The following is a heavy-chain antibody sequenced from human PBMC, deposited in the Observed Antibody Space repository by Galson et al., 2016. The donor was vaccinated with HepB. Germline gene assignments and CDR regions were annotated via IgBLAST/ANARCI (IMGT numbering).Heavy chain of an antibody. CDR2: IHSDGSST. V-gene: IGHV3-74*01. D-gene: IGHD1-26*01. J-gene: IGHJ4*02. CDR3: ARDGEVGAPTH. CDR1: GFTFSSYW. Sequence: SLRLSCAASGFTFSSYWMHWVRQAPGKGLVWVSRIHSDGSSTNYADSVKGRFTISRDNAKNTLHLQMNSLRAEDTAVYYCARDGEVGAPTHWGQGTLVTASS.